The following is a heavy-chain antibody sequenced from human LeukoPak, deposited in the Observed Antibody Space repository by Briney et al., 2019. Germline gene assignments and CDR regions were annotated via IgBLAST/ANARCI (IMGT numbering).Heavy chain of an antibody. D-gene: IGHD2-2*02. CDR3: ARVEEYQLLYIIDY. CDR1: GYTFTSYG. J-gene: IGHJ4*02. Sequence: ASVKVSCKASGYTFTSYGISWVRQAPGQGLEWMGWISAYNGNTNYAQKLQGRVTMTTDTSTSTAYMELRSLRSDDTAVYYCARVEEYQLLYIIDYWGQGTLVTVSS. CDR2: ISAYNGNT. V-gene: IGHV1-18*01.